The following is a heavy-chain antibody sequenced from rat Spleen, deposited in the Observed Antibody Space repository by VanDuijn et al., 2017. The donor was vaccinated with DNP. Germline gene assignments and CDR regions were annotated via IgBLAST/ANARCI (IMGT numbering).Heavy chain of an antibody. CDR3: ARHRTISPYYYDMDA. V-gene: IGHV5-25*01. CDR2: ISSGGSNT. CDR1: GFTFSNHD. J-gene: IGHJ4*01. Sequence: EVQLVDSGGGLVQPGRSLKLSCVASGFTFSNHDMGWVRQAPTRGLEWVASISSGGSNTFYRDSVKGRFTISRDNAKSTLYLQMDSLRSEDTATYYCARHRTISPYYYDMDAWGQGASVTVSS.